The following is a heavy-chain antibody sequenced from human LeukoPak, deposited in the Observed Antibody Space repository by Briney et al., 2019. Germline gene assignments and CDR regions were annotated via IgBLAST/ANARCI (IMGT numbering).Heavy chain of an antibody. D-gene: IGHD3-3*01. Sequence: SVKVSCKASGGTFSSYAISWLRQAPGQGLEWMGGIIPIFGTANYAQKFQGRVTITADESTSTAYMELSSLRSEDTAVYYCARDQGYDFWSGYRWFDPWGQGTLVTVSS. CDR1: GGTFSSYA. V-gene: IGHV1-69*13. CDR2: IIPIFGTA. J-gene: IGHJ5*02. CDR3: ARDQGYDFWSGYRWFDP.